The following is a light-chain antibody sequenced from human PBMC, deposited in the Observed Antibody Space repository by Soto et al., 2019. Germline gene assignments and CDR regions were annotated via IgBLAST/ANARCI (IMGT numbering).Light chain of an antibody. J-gene: IGKJ4*01. CDR2: GAS. CDR3: QHYGGTPLT. Sequence: EIVLTQSPGTLSLSPGEGATLSCRAGQSVSSSQLAWYQQKRGQAPRLLVYGASSRATGIPDRFSGSGSGTAFTLTISRLEHEDVAVYYCQHYGGTPLTFGGGTKVDIK. V-gene: IGKV3-20*01. CDR1: QSVSSSQ.